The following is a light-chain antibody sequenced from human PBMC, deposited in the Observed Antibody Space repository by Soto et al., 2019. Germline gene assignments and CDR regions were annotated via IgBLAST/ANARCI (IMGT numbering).Light chain of an antibody. Sequence: EIVITQSPATLSVSPGERATLSCRASQSVGRHLAWYQQKPGQAPRLLLYGASTRANGIPARFSGSGSGTEFTLTISSLQSEDFAVYYCQQYNNWHPITFGQGTRLEIK. CDR1: QSVGRH. CDR2: GAS. CDR3: QQYNNWHPIT. V-gene: IGKV3-15*01. J-gene: IGKJ5*01.